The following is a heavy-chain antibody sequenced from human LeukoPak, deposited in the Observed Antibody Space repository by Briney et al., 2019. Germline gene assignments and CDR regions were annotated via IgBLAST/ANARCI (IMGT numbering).Heavy chain of an antibody. D-gene: IGHD6-13*01. Sequence: GGSLRLSCAASGFTFSDYYMSWIRQAPGKGLEWVSYISSSGSTIYYADSVKGRFTISRDNAKNSLYLQMNSLRAEDTALYYCAKDIAAAGTGYYYGMDVWGQGTTVTVSS. CDR3: AKDIAAAGTGYYYGMDV. CDR2: ISSSGSTI. V-gene: IGHV3-11*01. CDR1: GFTFSDYY. J-gene: IGHJ6*02.